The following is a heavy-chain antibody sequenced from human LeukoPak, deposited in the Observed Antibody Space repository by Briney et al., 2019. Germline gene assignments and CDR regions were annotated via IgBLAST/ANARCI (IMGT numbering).Heavy chain of an antibody. CDR1: GYSISSSNW. J-gene: IGHJ4*02. Sequence: SETLSLTCAVSGYSISSSNWWGWIRQPPGKGLEWIGYIYYSGSTYYNPSLKSRLTMSVDTSKNQFSLKLSSVTAVDTAVYYCARVGYCSGGSCSGFDYWGQGTLVTVSS. CDR3: ARVGYCSGGSCSGFDY. CDR2: IYYSGST. V-gene: IGHV4-28*01. D-gene: IGHD2-15*01.